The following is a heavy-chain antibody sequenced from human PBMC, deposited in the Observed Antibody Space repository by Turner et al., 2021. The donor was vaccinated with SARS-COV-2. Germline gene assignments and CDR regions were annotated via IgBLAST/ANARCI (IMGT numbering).Heavy chain of an antibody. CDR2: ISAYNGYT. CDR1: GYTFTSYG. D-gene: IGHD3-22*01. Sequence: QVQLVQSGAEVQKPGASVNVSCKASGYTFTSYGISWVRQAPGQGLEWMGWISAYNGYTNYAQKLQGRVTMTTDTSTSTAYMELGSLRSDDTAVYYCARDSNNRDYYESSGYYSFDYWGQGTLVTVSS. J-gene: IGHJ4*02. CDR3: ARDSNNRDYYESSGYYSFDY. V-gene: IGHV1-18*01.